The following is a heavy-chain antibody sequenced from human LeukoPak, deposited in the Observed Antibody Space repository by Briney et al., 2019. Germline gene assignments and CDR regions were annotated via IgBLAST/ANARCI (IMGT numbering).Heavy chain of an antibody. Sequence: AGGSLRLSCAASGFTFSSYAMSWVRQAPGKGLEWVSAISGSGGSTYYADSVKGRFTISRDNSKNTLYLQMNSLRAEDTAVYYCATSLRFLEAIDAFDIWGQGTMVTVSS. CDR3: ATSLRFLEAIDAFDI. CDR2: ISGSGGST. J-gene: IGHJ3*02. CDR1: GFTFSSYA. D-gene: IGHD3-3*01. V-gene: IGHV3-23*01.